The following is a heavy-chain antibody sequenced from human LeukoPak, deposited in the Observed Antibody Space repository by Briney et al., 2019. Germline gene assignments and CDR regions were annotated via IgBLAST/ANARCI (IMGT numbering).Heavy chain of an antibody. D-gene: IGHD3-10*01. Sequence: SETLSLACAVYGGSFSGYYWSWIRQPPGKGLEWIGEINHSGSTNYNPSLKSRVTISVDTSKNQFSLKLSSATAADTAVYYCARAGLSRMVRGVPNWFDPWGQGTLVTVSS. CDR1: GGSFSGYY. V-gene: IGHV4-34*01. CDR3: ARAGLSRMVRGVPNWFDP. CDR2: INHSGST. J-gene: IGHJ5*02.